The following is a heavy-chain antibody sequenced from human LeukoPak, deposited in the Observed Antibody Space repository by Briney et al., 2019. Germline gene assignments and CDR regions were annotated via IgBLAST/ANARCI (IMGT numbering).Heavy chain of an antibody. CDR3: SRNVPAAGTDWYFDL. Sequence: PGGSLRLSCAASGFTFSSYSMNWVRQAPGKGLEWVSSIGISSSYISYTDSVRGRFTISRDNAKNSLYLQMNSLRAEDTAVYYCSRNVPAAGTDWYFDLWGRGTLVTVSS. V-gene: IGHV3-21*01. CDR1: GFTFSSYS. J-gene: IGHJ2*01. D-gene: IGHD6-13*01. CDR2: IGISSSYI.